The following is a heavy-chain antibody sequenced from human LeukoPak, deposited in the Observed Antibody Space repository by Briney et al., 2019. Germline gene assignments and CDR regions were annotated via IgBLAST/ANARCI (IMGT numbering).Heavy chain of an antibody. J-gene: IGHJ6*02. V-gene: IGHV3-33*08. D-gene: IGHD4-17*01. CDR1: GFTFSSYW. Sequence: GGSLRLSCAASGFTFSSYWMSWVRQAPGKGLEWVAVIWYDGSNKYYADSVKDRFTISRDNSKNTLYLQMNSLRAEDTAVYYCARVPDYGVPEYYYYGMDVWGQGTTVTVSS. CDR2: IWYDGSNK. CDR3: ARVPDYGVPEYYYYGMDV.